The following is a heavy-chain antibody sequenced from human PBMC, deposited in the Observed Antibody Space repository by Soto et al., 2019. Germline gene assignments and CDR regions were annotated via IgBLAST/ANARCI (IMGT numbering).Heavy chain of an antibody. CDR3: ARDLDGSGSYYTDY. CDR1: GYMFVTYG. V-gene: IGHV1-18*01. Sequence: ASVKVSCKASGYMFVTYGITWVRKAPGQGLEWMVCISAYNGNTKYAQNLQGRVTMTTDASKSTAYMEMRSLRSDDTAVYYCARDLDGSGSYYTDYWG. CDR2: ISAYNGNT. J-gene: IGHJ4*01. D-gene: IGHD3-10*01.